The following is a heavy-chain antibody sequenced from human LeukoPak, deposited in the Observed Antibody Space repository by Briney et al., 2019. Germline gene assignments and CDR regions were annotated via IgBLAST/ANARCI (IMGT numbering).Heavy chain of an antibody. J-gene: IGHJ4*02. V-gene: IGHV3-23*01. CDR1: GFTFSNYA. Sequence: PGGSLTLSCAASGFTFSNYAMSWVRQAPGKGLEWVSFISISGGSTYYADSVKRLFTIFRDNSKRSMYLQGNVLSAEDTGVYFCAKGGGGNYPGRGYFDYWGQGTLVTVSS. CDR3: AKGGGGNYPGRGYFDY. D-gene: IGHD1-26*01. CDR2: ISISGGST.